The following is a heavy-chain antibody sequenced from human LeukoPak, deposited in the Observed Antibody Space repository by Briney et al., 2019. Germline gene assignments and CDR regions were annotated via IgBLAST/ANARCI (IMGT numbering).Heavy chain of an antibody. V-gene: IGHV3-23*01. Sequence: GGSLRLSCVASEIIFSSYAMTWVRQVPGQGLEWVSTISGSGGTSDYADSVKGRFTVSRDNAKNTLYLQMNSLRAEDTAVYYCAKDYGDCYACYYGMDVWGQGTTVTVSS. CDR1: EIIFSSYA. J-gene: IGHJ6*02. CDR2: ISGSGGTS. D-gene: IGHD2-21*02. CDR3: AKDYGDCYACYYGMDV.